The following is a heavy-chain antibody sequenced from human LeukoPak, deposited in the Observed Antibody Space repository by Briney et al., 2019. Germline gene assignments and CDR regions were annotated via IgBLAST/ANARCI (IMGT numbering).Heavy chain of an antibody. CDR3: ASRHSSGWYYFDY. Sequence: ASVKVSCKASGYTFTGYYMHWVRQAPGQGLERMGWINPNSGGTNYAQKFQGRVTMTRDTSISTAYMELSRLRSDDTAVYYCASRHSSGWYYFDYWGQGTLVTVSS. CDR2: INPNSGGT. V-gene: IGHV1-2*02. J-gene: IGHJ4*02. CDR1: GYTFTGYY. D-gene: IGHD6-19*01.